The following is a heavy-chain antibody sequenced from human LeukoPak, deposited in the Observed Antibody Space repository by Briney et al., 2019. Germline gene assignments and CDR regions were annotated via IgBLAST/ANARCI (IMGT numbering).Heavy chain of an antibody. CDR2: IYPGDSDT. CDR1: GSSFTSYW. J-gene: IGHJ4*02. D-gene: IGHD6-13*01. CDR3: ARTPSSSWPTGAFDY. V-gene: IGHV5-51*01. Sequence: GAALKISYKGSGSSFTSYWSGGGRPMPGKGVGWMGIIYPGDSDTRYSPSFQGQVTISADKSSSTAYLQWSSLKASDTAMYYCARTPSSSWPTGAFDYWGQGTLVTVSS.